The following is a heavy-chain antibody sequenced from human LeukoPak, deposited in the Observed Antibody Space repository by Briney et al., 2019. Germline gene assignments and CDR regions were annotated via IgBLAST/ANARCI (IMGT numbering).Heavy chain of an antibody. CDR2: INAGNGNT. D-gene: IGHD1-26*01. CDR1: GYTFTSYA. J-gene: IGHJ3*02. CDR3: ARENRCIVGATIGDAFDI. V-gene: IGHV1-3*03. Sequence: ASVKVSCKASGYTFTSYAMHWVRQAPGQRLEWMGWINAGNGNTKYSQEFQGRVTITRDTSASTAYMELSSLRSEDMAVYYCARENRCIVGATIGDAFDIWGQGTMVTVSS.